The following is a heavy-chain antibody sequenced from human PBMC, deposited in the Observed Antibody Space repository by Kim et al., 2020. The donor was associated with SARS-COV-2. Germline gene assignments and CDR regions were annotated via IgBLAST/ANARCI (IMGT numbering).Heavy chain of an antibody. CDR2: IYYSGST. Sequence: SETLSLTCTVSGGSISSGGYYWSWIRQHPGKGLEWIGYIYYSGSTYYNPSLKSRVTISVDTSKNQFSLKLSSVTAADTAVYYCAKSSSWYGFDYWGQGTLVTVSS. CDR1: GGSISSGGYY. J-gene: IGHJ4*02. CDR3: AKSSSWYGFDY. D-gene: IGHD6-13*01. V-gene: IGHV4-31*03.